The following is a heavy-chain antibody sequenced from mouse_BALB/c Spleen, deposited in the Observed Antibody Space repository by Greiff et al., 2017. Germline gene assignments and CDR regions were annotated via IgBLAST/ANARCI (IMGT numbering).Heavy chain of an antibody. CDR1: GFTFSSYA. Sequence: EVQGVESGGGLVKPGGSLKLSCAASGFTFSSYAMSWVRQTPEKRLEWVASISSGGSTYYPDSVKGRFTISRDNARNILYLQMSSLRSEDTAMYYCARSGNYDAMDYWGQGTSVTVSS. J-gene: IGHJ4*01. CDR3: ARSGNYDAMDY. V-gene: IGHV5-6-5*01. CDR2: ISSGGST. D-gene: IGHD2-1*01.